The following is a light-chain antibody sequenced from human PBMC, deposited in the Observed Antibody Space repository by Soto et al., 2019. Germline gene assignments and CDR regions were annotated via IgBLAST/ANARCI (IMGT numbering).Light chain of an antibody. Sequence: QSALTQPASVSGSPGQSITISCTGTSSDVGGYNYVSWYQQHPGKAPKFMIYDVSNRPSGVSNRFSGAKSGNTASLTISGLQAEDKADYYCCSYTTRTANQIVFGTGTQLTVL. CDR3: CSYTTRTANQIV. J-gene: IGLJ1*01. CDR2: DVS. V-gene: IGLV2-14*01. CDR1: SSDVGGYNY.